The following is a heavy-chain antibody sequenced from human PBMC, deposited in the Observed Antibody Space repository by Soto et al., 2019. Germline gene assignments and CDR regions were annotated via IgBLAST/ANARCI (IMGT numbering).Heavy chain of an antibody. Sequence: GSLRLSCAASGFTFSSYAMSWVRQAPGKGLEWVSAISGSGGSTYYADSVKGRFTISRDNSKNTLYLQMNSLRAEDTAVYYCAKDYAPNYYDSSGYYGWFDPWGQGTLVTVSS. J-gene: IGHJ5*02. CDR2: ISGSGGST. D-gene: IGHD3-22*01. CDR1: GFTFSSYA. CDR3: AKDYAPNYYDSSGYYGWFDP. V-gene: IGHV3-23*01.